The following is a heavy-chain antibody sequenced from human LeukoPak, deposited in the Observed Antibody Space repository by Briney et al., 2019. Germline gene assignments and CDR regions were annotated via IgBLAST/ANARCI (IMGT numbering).Heavy chain of an antibody. D-gene: IGHD6-13*01. CDR2: IYSGGST. J-gene: IGHJ4*02. CDR1: GFTVSSNY. Sequence: GGSLRLSCAASGFTVSSNYMSWVRQAPGKGLEWVSLIYSGGSTYYADSVKGRFTISRDNSKNTLDLQMNSLRAEDTAVYYCAKGGAAAGTLGYFDYWGQGTLVTVSS. CDR3: AKGGAAAGTLGYFDY. V-gene: IGHV3-53*01.